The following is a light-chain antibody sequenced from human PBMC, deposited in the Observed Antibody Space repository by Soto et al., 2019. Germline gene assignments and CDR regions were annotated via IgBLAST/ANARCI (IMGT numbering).Light chain of an antibody. J-gene: IGKJ2*01. V-gene: IGKV4-1*01. CDR3: KQYHLTPPRT. Sequence: IVMTQSPDSLAVSLGERATINCKSSQSVLYSSNTKNYLAWYQQKPGQPPKLLIYWSSTRESGVPDRFSGSGSGTAFTLAISILQAEDVAVCYGKQYHLTPPRTFGKGTNLAIK. CDR2: WSS. CDR1: QSVLYSSNTKNY.